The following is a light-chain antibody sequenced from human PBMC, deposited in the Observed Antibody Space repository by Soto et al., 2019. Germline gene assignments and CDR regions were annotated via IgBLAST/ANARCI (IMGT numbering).Light chain of an antibody. V-gene: IGKV3-15*01. CDR3: QQYNNWPRT. CDR2: GAS. CDR1: QSVSSN. J-gene: IGKJ5*01. Sequence: EIVMTQSPAILSVSPGERATLSCRASQSVSSNLAWYQQKPGQAPRLLIYGASTRATGIPARFSGSGSGTEFTLTISSLQSEDFAIYSCQQYNNWPRTFGQGTRLEIK.